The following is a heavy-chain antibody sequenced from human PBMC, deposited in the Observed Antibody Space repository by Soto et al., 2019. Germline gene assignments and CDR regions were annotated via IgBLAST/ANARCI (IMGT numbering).Heavy chain of an antibody. J-gene: IGHJ4*02. V-gene: IGHV4-34*01. CDR1: GGSFSGYY. CDR3: ARDGGYYYGSGSQS. CDR2: INHSGST. Sequence: QVQLQQWGAGLLKPSETLSLTCAVYGGSFSGYYWSWIRQPPGKGLEWIGEINHSGSTNYNPSLKSRVTISVDTSKYQFSLKLSSVTAADTAVYYCARDGGYYYGSGSQSWGQGTLVTVSS. D-gene: IGHD3-10*01.